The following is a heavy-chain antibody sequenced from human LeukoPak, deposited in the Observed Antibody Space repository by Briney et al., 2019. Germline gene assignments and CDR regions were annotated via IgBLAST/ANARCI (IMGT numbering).Heavy chain of an antibody. V-gene: IGHV3-48*03. CDR3: VKDVEAYYGSGSYIDY. J-gene: IGHJ4*02. CDR1: GFTFSSYE. Sequence: QPGGSLRLSCAASGFTFSSYEMNWVRQAPGKGLEWVSYISSSGSTIYYADSVKGRFTISRDNAKNSLYLQMNSLRGDDTALYYCVKDVEAYYGSGSYIDYWGQGTLVTVSS. CDR2: ISSSGSTI. D-gene: IGHD3-10*01.